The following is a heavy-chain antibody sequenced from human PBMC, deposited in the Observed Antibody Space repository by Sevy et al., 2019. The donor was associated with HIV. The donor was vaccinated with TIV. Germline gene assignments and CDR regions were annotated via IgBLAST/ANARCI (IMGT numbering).Heavy chain of an antibody. CDR1: GYTFTGYY. V-gene: IGHV1-2*02. J-gene: IGHJ4*02. D-gene: IGHD2-21*02. CDR2: INPNSGGT. CDR3: ATPYCGGDCYSLGTYYFDY. Sequence: ASVKVSCKASGYTFTGYYMHWVRQAPGQGLEWMGWINPNSGGTNYAQKFQGRVTMTRDTSISTAYMELSRLRSDDTAVYYCATPYCGGDCYSLGTYYFDYWGQGTLVTASS.